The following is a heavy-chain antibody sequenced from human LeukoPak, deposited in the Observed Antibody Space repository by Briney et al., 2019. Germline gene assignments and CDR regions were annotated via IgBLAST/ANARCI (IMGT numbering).Heavy chain of an antibody. Sequence: PSGTLSLTCTVSGGSISSYYWSWIRQPAGKGLEWIGRIHTSGSTNYNPSLKSRVTMSVDTSKNQFSLKLRSVTAADTAVYYCARDRYYYDSSGYLRFDYWSQGTLVTVSS. CDR2: IHTSGST. J-gene: IGHJ4*02. V-gene: IGHV4-4*07. CDR1: GGSISSYY. D-gene: IGHD3-22*01. CDR3: ARDRYYYDSSGYLRFDY.